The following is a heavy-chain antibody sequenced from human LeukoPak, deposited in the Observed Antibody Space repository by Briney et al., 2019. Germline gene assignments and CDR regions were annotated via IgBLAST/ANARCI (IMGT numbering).Heavy chain of an antibody. J-gene: IGHJ5*02. CDR3: ASGHWAYNWMSNWFDP. V-gene: IGHV1-69*13. CDR2: IIPIFGTA. D-gene: IGHD1-20*01. Sequence: ASVKVSCKASGYTFTSYGISWVRQAPGQGLEWMGGIIPIFGTANYAQKFQGRVTITADESTSTAYMELSSLRSEDMAVYYCASGHWAYNWMSNWFDPWGQGTLVTVSS. CDR1: GYTFTSYG.